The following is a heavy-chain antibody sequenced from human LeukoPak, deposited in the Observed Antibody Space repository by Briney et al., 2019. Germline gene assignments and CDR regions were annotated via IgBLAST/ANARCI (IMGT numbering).Heavy chain of an antibody. CDR3: ARVDTAMVPGGGHY. J-gene: IGHJ4*02. V-gene: IGHV1-2*02. CDR1: GYSFTGYY. Sequence: ASVKVSCKASGYSFTGYYMHWVRQAPGQGLEWMGWINPNSGGTKYAQKFRGRVTMTRETSISTAYMERSRLRSGDTAVHCCARVDTAMVPGGGHYWGQGTLVTVSS. D-gene: IGHD5-18*01. CDR2: INPNSGGT.